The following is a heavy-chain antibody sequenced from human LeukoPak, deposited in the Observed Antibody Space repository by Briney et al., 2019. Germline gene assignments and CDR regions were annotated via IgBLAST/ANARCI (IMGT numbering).Heavy chain of an antibody. V-gene: IGHV1-8*02. Sequence: ASVKVSCKASGYTFTGYYMHWVRQAPGQGFEWMGWMNPNSGNTGYAQKFQGRVTMTRNTSISTAYMELSSLRSEDTAVYYCARGNGSGSKLGYYYYYMDVWGKGTTVTVSS. CDR3: ARGNGSGSKLGYYYYYMDV. D-gene: IGHD3-10*01. J-gene: IGHJ6*03. CDR1: GYTFTGYY. CDR2: MNPNSGNT.